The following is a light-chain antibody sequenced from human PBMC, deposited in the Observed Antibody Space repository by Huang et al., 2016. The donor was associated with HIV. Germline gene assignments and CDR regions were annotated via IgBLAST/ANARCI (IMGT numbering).Light chain of an antibody. CDR3: QQYNNWPPWT. CDR1: QSLSSN. J-gene: IGKJ1*01. CDR2: GAS. Sequence: EIVMTQSPATLSVSPGDRATLSCRASQSLSSNFAWYQQKPGQAPRLLIYGASTRAPGIPARFSGSGSGTEFTLTISSLQSEDFAVYYCQQYNNWPPWTFGQGTKVEIK. V-gene: IGKV3-15*01.